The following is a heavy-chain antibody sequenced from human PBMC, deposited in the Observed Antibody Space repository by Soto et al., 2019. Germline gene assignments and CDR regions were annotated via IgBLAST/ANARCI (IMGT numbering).Heavy chain of an antibody. CDR1: GYTLTNYT. CDR2: SNAGTGHT. Sequence: QVPLVQSGAEVKKPGASVKLSCKASGYTLTNYTIHWVRQAPGQRLEWMGWSNAGTGHTRFSEKLQGRVSLTRDTSASTAYLDLTSLRFADTGVYYGARSSYCRSWDDVDYWGQGTLVTVSS. V-gene: IGHV1-3*01. CDR3: ARSSYCRSWDDVDY. J-gene: IGHJ4*02. D-gene: IGHD2-2*01.